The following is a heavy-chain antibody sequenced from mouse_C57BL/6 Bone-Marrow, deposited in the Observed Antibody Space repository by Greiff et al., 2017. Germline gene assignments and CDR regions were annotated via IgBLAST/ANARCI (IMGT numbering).Heavy chain of an antibody. V-gene: IGHV1-69*01. Sequence: QVQLQQPGAELVMPGASVKLSCKASGYTFTSYWMHWVKQRPGQGLEWIGEIDPSDSYTNYNQKFKGKSTLTVDKSSSTAYMKRRSLTSEDSAVFYSSRGGGEGSFDYWGQGTTLTVSS. CDR2: IDPSDSYT. CDR1: GYTFTSYW. CDR3: SRGGGEGSFDY. D-gene: IGHD1-1*01. J-gene: IGHJ2*01.